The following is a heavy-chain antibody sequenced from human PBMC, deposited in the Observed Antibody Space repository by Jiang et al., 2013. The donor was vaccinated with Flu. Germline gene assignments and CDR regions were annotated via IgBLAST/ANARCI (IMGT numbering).Heavy chain of an antibody. V-gene: IGHV1-2*02. CDR1: GYTFTGYY. D-gene: IGHD6-19*01. CDR2: INPNSGGT. CDR3: AREEPVAGDSAGFDY. J-gene: IGHJ4*02. Sequence: SGAEVKKPGASVKVSCKASGYTFTGYYMHWVRQAPGQGLEWMGWINPNSGGTNYAQKFQGRVTMTRDTSISTAYMELSRLRSDDTAVYYCAREEPVAGDSAGFDYWGQGTLVAVSS.